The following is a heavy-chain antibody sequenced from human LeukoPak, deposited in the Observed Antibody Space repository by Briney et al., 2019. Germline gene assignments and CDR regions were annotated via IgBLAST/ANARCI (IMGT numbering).Heavy chain of an antibody. CDR3: ARGRYYFDY. J-gene: IGHJ4*02. CDR1: GFTFSNAW. CDR2: IYYSGST. V-gene: IGHV4-4*02. Sequence: GSLRLSCAASGFTFSNAWMSWVRQAPGKGLEWIGSIYYSGSTYYNPSLKSRVTISVDTSKNQFSLKLSSVTAADTAVYYCARGRYYFDYWGQGTLVTVPS.